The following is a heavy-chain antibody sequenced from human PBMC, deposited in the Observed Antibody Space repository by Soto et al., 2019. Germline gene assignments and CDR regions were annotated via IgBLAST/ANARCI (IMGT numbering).Heavy chain of an antibody. V-gene: IGHV4-39*01. D-gene: IGHD2-8*02. Sequence: SETLSLTCTVSGGSIRSSSYYWGWIRQPPGKGLEWIGSIYYSGSTYYNPSLKSRVTISVDTSKNQFSLKVYSVTAADTAVYYCARLPGAYYYGVDVWGQGTTVTVSS. J-gene: IGHJ6*02. CDR1: GGSIRSSSYY. CDR3: ARLPGAYYYGVDV. CDR2: IYYSGST.